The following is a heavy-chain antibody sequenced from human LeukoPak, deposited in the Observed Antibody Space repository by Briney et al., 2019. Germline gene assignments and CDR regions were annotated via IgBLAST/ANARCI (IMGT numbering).Heavy chain of an antibody. Sequence: GGSLRLSCAASGFTFSNAWMSWVRQAPGKGLEWVGRIKSKTDGGTTDYAAPVKGRFTISRDDSKNTLYLQMNSLKTEDTAVYYCSRIGYDFWSGYYTGPYYYYGMDVWGQGTTVTVSS. J-gene: IGHJ6*02. CDR3: SRIGYDFWSGYYTGPYYYYGMDV. D-gene: IGHD3-3*01. CDR2: IKSKTDGGTT. V-gene: IGHV3-15*01. CDR1: GFTFSNAW.